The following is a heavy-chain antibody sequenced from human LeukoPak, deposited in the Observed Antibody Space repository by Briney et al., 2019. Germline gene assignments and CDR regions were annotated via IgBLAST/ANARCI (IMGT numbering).Heavy chain of an antibody. V-gene: IGHV4-34*01. Sequence: SETLSLTCAVYGGPSVVTTGAGSASPQGRGWSGLGEINHSGSTNYNPSLKSRVTMPVDTSKNQFSLKLSSVTAADTAVYYCARATVDSSGYYYVFHFDYWGQGTLVTVSS. CDR3: ARATVDSSGYYYVFHFDY. CDR2: INHSGST. D-gene: IGHD3-22*01. J-gene: IGHJ4*02. CDR1: GGPSVVTT.